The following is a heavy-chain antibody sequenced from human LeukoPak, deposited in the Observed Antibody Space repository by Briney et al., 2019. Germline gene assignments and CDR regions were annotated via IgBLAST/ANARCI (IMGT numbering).Heavy chain of an antibody. CDR2: ISYDGSNK. J-gene: IGHJ6*02. V-gene: IGHV3-30*03. CDR3: ARDSYGMDV. Sequence: GGSLRLSCAASGFTFSSYWMHWVRQAPGKGLEWVAVISYDGSNKYYADSVKGRFTISRDNSKNTLYLQMNSLRAEDTAVYYCARDSYGMDVWGQGTTVTVFS. CDR1: GFTFSSYW.